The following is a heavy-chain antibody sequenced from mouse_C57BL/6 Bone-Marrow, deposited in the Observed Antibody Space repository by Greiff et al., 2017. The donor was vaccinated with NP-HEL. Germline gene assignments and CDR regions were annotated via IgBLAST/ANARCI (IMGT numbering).Heavy chain of an antibody. V-gene: IGHV2-2*01. D-gene: IGHD4-1*01. CDR2: IWSGGST. Sequence: QVQLKESGPGLVQPSQSLSITCTVSGFSLTSYGVHWVRQSPGKGLEWLGVIWSGGSTDYNAAFISRLSISKDNSKSQVLFKMNSLQADDTAIYYCASSNWDWYFDVWGTGTTVTVSS. CDR1: GFSLTSYG. CDR3: ASSNWDWYFDV. J-gene: IGHJ1*03.